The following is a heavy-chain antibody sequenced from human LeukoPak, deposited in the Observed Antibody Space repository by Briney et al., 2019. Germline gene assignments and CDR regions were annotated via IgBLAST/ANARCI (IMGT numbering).Heavy chain of an antibody. CDR2: IWYDGSEK. CDR3: AKDYRTGTQYIPPPTF. V-gene: IGHV3-33*03. J-gene: IGHJ4*02. CDR1: GFNFRSYG. D-gene: IGHD1-14*01. Sequence: PGGSLRLSRAASGFNFRSYGMNWVRLAPGKGLEWIAVIWYDGSEKYYAESVKGRFTISRDNSRNTLYLQMNNLRVEDTGLYYCAKDYRTGTQYIPPPTFWGQGTLVTVSS.